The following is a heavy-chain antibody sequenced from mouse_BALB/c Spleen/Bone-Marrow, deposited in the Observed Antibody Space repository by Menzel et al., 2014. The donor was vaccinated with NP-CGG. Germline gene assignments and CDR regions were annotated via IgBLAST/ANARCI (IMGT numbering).Heavy chain of an antibody. CDR1: GFTFSNFG. D-gene: IGHD1-1*01. J-gene: IGHJ2*01. CDR2: ISRGSSTI. V-gene: IGHV5-17*02. CDR3: ARSGISSGYFDY. Sequence: EVQLVESGGGLVQPGGSRKLSCAASGFTFSNFGMHWVRQAPEKGLEWVAYISRGSSTIYYADTVMGRFTISRDNPKNTMFLQINSLRSEDTAMYYCARSGISSGYFDYWGQGTTLTVSS.